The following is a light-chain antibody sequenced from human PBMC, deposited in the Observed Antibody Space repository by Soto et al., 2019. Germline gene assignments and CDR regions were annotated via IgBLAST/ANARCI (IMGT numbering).Light chain of an antibody. CDR3: QQTLNVPFT. CDR2: TAS. J-gene: IGKJ3*01. CDR1: QSIDTY. Sequence: DIQMTQSPSSLSASVRDRVTITCRASQSIDTYLNWYQEHPGKAPKLLMYTASNLQSGVPPRFSRCGSGTDFTLTISSLQPEDVATYDCQQTLNVPFTCGPGTRVDIK. V-gene: IGKV1-39*01.